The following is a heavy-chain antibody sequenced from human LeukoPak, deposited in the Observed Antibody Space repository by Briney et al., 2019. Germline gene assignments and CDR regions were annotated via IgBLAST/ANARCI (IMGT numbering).Heavy chain of an antibody. D-gene: IGHD3-22*01. CDR2: TYPGDSDT. CDR3: ARLCYDSSGYSQGRYYYMDV. CDR1: GYRFTSYW. V-gene: IGHV5-51*01. J-gene: IGHJ6*03. Sequence: GESLKISCKGSGYRFTSYWIGWVRQMPGKGLEWMGITYPGDSDTRYSPSFQGQVTISADKSISTAYLQWSSLKASDTAMYYCARLCYDSSGYSQGRYYYMDVWGKGTTVTVSS.